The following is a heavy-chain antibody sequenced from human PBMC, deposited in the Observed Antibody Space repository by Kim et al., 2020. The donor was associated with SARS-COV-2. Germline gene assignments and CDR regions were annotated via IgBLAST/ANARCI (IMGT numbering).Heavy chain of an antibody. CDR2: IYYSGST. V-gene: IGHV4-59*01. CDR3: ARDHREWLQYTANWYFDL. Sequence: SETLPLTCTVSGGSISSYYWSWIRQPPGKGLEWIGYIYYSGSTNYNPSLKSRVTISVDTSKNQFSLKLSSVTAADTAGYYCARDHREWLQYTANWYFDLWGRGTLVTVSS. CDR1: GGSISSYY. D-gene: IGHD3-3*01. J-gene: IGHJ2*01.